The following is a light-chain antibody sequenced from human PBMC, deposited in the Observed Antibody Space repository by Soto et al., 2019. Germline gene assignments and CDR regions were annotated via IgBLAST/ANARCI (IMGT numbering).Light chain of an antibody. V-gene: IGKV1-9*01. J-gene: IGKJ4*01. CDR2: AAS. CDR3: QQLNSYPRIT. Sequence: DIQLTQSPSFLSASVGDRVTITCRASQGISSYLAWYQQKPGKAPKLLICAASTLQSGVPSRFSGSGSGTEFTLTISSLQPEDFATYYCQQLNSYPRITFGGGTKVDIK. CDR1: QGISSY.